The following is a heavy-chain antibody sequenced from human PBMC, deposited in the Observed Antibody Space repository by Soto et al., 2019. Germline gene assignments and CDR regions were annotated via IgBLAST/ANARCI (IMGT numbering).Heavy chain of an antibody. CDR2: IKSKTDGGTT. CDR1: GFTFSNAW. Sequence: GGSLRLSCAASGFTFSNAWMSWVRQAPGKGLEWVGRIKSKTDGGTTDYAAPVKGRFTISRDDSKNTLYLQMNSLKTEDTAVYYCTTDDPRIAAAKNWFDPWGQGTLVTVSS. CDR3: TTDDPRIAAAKNWFDP. V-gene: IGHV3-15*01. D-gene: IGHD6-13*01. J-gene: IGHJ5*02.